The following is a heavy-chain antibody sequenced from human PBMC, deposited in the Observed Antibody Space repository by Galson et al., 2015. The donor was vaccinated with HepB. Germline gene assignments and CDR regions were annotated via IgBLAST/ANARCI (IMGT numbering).Heavy chain of an antibody. J-gene: IGHJ4*02. CDR2: FTSDGSDT. CDR3: VRDVPTAFLDY. Sequence: SLRLACAASGFAFEHPWMHGVRQVPGKGLVWVSRFTSDGSDTKYADFVEGRFTVSRDNAKNTLFLQMNSLRPEDTAIYYCVRDVPTAFLDYWGQGTQVTVSS. V-gene: IGHV3-74*03. D-gene: IGHD4-11*01. CDR1: GFAFEHPW.